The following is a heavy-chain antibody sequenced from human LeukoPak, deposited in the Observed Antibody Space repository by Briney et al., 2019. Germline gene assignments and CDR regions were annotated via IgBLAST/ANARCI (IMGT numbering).Heavy chain of an antibody. CDR3: ARSRRVVVPSTLNSADDYYYYMDV. Sequence: ASVKVSCKASGYTFTSYAMNWVRQAPGQGLEWMGWINTNTGNPTYAQGFTGRFVFSFDTSVSTAYLEISSLKAEDTAIYYCARSRRVVVPSTLNSADDYYYYMDVWGKGTTVTVSS. J-gene: IGHJ6*03. CDR1: GYTFTSYA. D-gene: IGHD2-15*01. V-gene: IGHV7-4-1*02. CDR2: INTNTGNP.